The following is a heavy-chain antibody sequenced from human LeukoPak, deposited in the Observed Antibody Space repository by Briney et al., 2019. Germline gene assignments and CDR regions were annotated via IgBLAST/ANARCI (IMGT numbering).Heavy chain of an antibody. Sequence: PEGSLRLSCAASGFTFSSYAMHWVRQAPGKGLEWVAVISYDGSNKYYADSVKGRFTISRDNAKNTLYLQMNSLRAEDTAVYYCVSAKWELLDYWGQGTLVTVSS. CDR3: VSAKWELLDY. V-gene: IGHV3-30-3*01. D-gene: IGHD1-26*01. J-gene: IGHJ4*02. CDR2: ISYDGSNK. CDR1: GFTFSSYA.